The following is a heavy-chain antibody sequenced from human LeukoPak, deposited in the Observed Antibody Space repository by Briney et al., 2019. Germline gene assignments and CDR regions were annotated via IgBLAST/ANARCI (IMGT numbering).Heavy chain of an antibody. CDR2: ISSYDGNT. Sequence: ASVKVSCKASGYTFTTYGISWVRQAPGQGLEWMGWISSYDGNTNYAQKLQGRVTMTTDTSTSTAYMELRSLISDDTAVYYCARELTGSDAFDIWGQGTMVTVSS. V-gene: IGHV1-18*01. CDR1: GYTFTTYG. D-gene: IGHD7-27*01. J-gene: IGHJ3*02. CDR3: ARELTGSDAFDI.